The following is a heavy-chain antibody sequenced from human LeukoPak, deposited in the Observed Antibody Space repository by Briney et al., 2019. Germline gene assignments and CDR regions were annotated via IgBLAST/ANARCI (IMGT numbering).Heavy chain of an antibody. Sequence: PSETLSLTCTVSGGSISSGDYSWSWIRQPPGKGLEWIGYIYYSGSTYYNPSLKSRVTISVDTSKNQFSLKLSSVTAADTAVYYCAREAGQYYYDSSGYVFDYWGQGTLVTVSS. D-gene: IGHD3-22*01. J-gene: IGHJ4*02. CDR1: GGSISSGDYS. V-gene: IGHV4-30-4*01. CDR2: IYYSGST. CDR3: AREAGQYYYDSSGYVFDY.